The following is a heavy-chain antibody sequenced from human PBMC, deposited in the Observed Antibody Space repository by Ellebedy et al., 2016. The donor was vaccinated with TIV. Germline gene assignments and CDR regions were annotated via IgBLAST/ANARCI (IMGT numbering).Heavy chain of an antibody. J-gene: IGHJ4*02. V-gene: IGHV3-7*03. CDR1: GFTFTTYW. CDR3: PRDPNSPGDTGYGDY. D-gene: IGHD5-12*01. Sequence: PGGSLRLSCAASGFTFTTYWMSGVPQAPGKGLEWVANMNQVGSEKTYVNSVKGRFTISRDNAKNSLYLHMNNLRAEDTALYYCPRDPNSPGDTGYGDYWGQGVVVTVSS. CDR2: MNQVGSEK.